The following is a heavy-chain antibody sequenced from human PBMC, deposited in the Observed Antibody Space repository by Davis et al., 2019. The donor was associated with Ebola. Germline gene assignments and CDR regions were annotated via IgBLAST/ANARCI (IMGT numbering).Heavy chain of an antibody. CDR1: GFTFSSYV. J-gene: IGHJ3*01. Sequence: GGSLRLSCAASGFTFSSYVMHWVRQAPGKGLEWVALLSHDESNKYADSVKGRFTISRDNSKNTLYLQINSLRPEDTAVYFCARDFTYYFDSSGYYIAPNDAFDVWGQGTKVTVSS. V-gene: IGHV3-30-3*01. CDR2: LSHDESN. D-gene: IGHD3-22*01. CDR3: ARDFTYYFDSSGYYIAPNDAFDV.